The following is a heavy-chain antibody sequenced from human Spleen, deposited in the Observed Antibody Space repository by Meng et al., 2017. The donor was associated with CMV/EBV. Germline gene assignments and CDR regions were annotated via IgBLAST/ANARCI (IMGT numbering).Heavy chain of an antibody. V-gene: IGHV4-59*12. CDR1: GGSISSYY. Sequence: GSLRLSCTVSGGSISSYYWSWIRQPPGKGLEWIGYIYYSGSTNYNPSLKSRVTISVDTSKNQFSLKLSSVTAADTAVYYCARRGISWKWFDPWGQGTRVTVSS. CDR3: ARRGISWKWFDP. J-gene: IGHJ5*02. CDR2: IYYSGST. D-gene: IGHD1-1*01.